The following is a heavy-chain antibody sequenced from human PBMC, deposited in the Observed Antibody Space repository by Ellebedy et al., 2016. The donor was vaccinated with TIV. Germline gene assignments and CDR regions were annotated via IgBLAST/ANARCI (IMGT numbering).Heavy chain of an antibody. Sequence: MPSETLSLTCTVSGGSISSNNHYRGWVRQHPGKGLEYIGSVYYTGSTYYHPSLKSRVTVSADTSKNQFSLTLISVTAADTAMYYCTRHGRLDHNSFQYSDYWGQGTLVTVSS. CDR3: TRHGRLDHNSFQYSDY. V-gene: IGHV4-39*01. CDR2: VYYTGST. D-gene: IGHD2/OR15-2a*01. J-gene: IGHJ4*02. CDR1: GGSISSNNHY.